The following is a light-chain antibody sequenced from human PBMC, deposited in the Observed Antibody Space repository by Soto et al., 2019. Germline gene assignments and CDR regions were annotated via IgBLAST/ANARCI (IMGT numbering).Light chain of an antibody. V-gene: IGKV3-15*01. J-gene: IGKJ1*01. CDR3: QQYLNWPWP. Sequence: ERVMTQSPATLSVPPGERATLSCGASQSVSTNLAWYQQRPGQAPRLLISDASTRATGIPARFSGSGSGTDFILPTSSLRSKDFAVYNCQQYLNWPWPFGKGPRWKS. CDR1: QSVSTN. CDR2: DAS.